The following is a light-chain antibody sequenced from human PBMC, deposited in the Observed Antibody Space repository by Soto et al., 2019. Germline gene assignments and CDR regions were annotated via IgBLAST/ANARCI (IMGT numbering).Light chain of an antibody. V-gene: IGKV3-15*01. J-gene: IGKJ1*01. Sequence: EVVMTQSPATLSVSPGERATLSCRASQRVRSHLAWYQQNPGQAPRLLIYGASTRATGIPARFSGSGSGTEFTLTISSLQSEDFAVYFCQQYNNWPETFGQGTKVEIK. CDR1: QRVRSH. CDR3: QQYNNWPET. CDR2: GAS.